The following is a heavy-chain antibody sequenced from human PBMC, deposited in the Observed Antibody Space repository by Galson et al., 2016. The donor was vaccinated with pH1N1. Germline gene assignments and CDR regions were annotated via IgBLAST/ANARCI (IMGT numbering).Heavy chain of an antibody. Sequence: SLRLSCAASGFTITSYAMHWVRLAPGKGLEWVSYISDSGGSTYYADSVKGRFTISRDTSKNTLYLQMNSLRAEDTALYYCAEDPARQLWFRGAFDVWGQGTMVTLSS. V-gene: IGHV3-23*01. D-gene: IGHD3-10*01. CDR1: GFTITSYA. CDR2: ISDSGGST. J-gene: IGHJ3*01. CDR3: AEDPARQLWFRGAFDV.